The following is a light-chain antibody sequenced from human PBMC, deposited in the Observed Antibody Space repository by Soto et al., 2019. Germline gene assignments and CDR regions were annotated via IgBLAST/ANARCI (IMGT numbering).Light chain of an antibody. V-gene: IGLV2-14*03. J-gene: IGLJ1*01. CDR1: SSEIGSYNH. CDR2: AVS. CDR3: ISYTDRQSWL. Sequence: QSALTQPRSVSGSPGQSITISCSGTSSEIGSYNHVAWYQQLPGKSPKLMIYAVSDRPPGVSDRFSGSKSGITASLTISGLQAEDEANYYCISYTDRQSWLFGTGTKLTVL.